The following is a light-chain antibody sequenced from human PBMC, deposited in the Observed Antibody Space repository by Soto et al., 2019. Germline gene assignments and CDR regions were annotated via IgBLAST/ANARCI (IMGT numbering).Light chain of an antibody. V-gene: IGLV2-14*01. CDR1: SSDVGGYNY. J-gene: IGLJ1*01. CDR3: SSYTSSDTYV. Sequence: QSVLTQPASVSVSPGQSIAISCTGTSSDVGGYNYVSWYQQHPGKAPKLMIHDVTNRPSGVSNRFSGSKSGNTASLTISGLQTEDEADYYCSSYTSSDTYVFGNGTKVTVL. CDR2: DVT.